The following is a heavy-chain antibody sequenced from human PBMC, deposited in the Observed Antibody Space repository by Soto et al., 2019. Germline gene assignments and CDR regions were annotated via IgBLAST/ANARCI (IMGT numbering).Heavy chain of an antibody. J-gene: IGHJ6*02. Sequence: GESLKISCKGSGYSFTSYWIGWVRQMPGKGLEWVGIIYPGDSDTRYSPSFQGQVTISADKSISTAYLQWSSLKASDTAMYYCARHVVATIAGTLYGMDGRGQGTTVTGSS. CDR3: ARHVVATIAGTLYGMDG. CDR2: IYPGDSDT. CDR1: GYSFTSYW. V-gene: IGHV5-51*01. D-gene: IGHD5-12*01.